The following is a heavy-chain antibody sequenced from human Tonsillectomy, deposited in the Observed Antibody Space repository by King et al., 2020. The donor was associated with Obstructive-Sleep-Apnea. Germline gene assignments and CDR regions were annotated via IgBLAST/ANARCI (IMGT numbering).Heavy chain of an antibody. D-gene: IGHD4-11*01. Sequence: VQLVESGGGLVQPGRSLRLSCTASGFTFGDYDINWFRQAPGKGLEWVSFIRSKASGGTTEYAASVKGRFTMSRDDSKSIAYLQMNSLKTEDTAVYYCSNRPTVSPFYWGQGTLVTVSS. J-gene: IGHJ4*02. V-gene: IGHV3-49*03. CDR2: IRSKASGGTT. CDR3: SNRPTVSPFY. CDR1: GFTFGDYD.